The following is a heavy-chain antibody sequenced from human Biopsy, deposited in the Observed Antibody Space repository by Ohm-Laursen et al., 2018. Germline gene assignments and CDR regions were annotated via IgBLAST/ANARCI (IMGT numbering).Heavy chain of an antibody. CDR3: ARAYFYGMGTSNYFLDS. D-gene: IGHD3-10*01. CDR2: IYYSWTT. Sequence: SETLSLTWIVSGGSVRSPDHRWNWVRRAPGKGLEWIGNIYYSWTTLYNPSLSGRVTMDLDRSTNQFSLKLKSVTSADTAVYFCARAYFYGMGTSNYFLDSWGQGALVTVSS. CDR1: GGSVRSPDHR. V-gene: IGHV4-61*08. J-gene: IGHJ4*02.